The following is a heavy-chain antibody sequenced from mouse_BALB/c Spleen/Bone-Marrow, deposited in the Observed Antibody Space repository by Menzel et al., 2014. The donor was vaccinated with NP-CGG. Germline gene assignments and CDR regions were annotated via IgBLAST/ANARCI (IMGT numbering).Heavy chain of an antibody. J-gene: IGHJ2*01. V-gene: IGHV5-4*02. CDR2: ISDGGSYT. D-gene: IGHD1-1*01. CDR3: ARGSSYFDY. Sequence: EVHLVESGGGLVKPGGSLKLSCAASGFTFSDYYMYWVRQTPEKRLEWVATISDGGSYTYYPYSVKGRFTISRDNAKNNLYLQMSSLKSEDTAMYYCARGSSYFDYWGQGTTLTVSS. CDR1: GFTFSDYY.